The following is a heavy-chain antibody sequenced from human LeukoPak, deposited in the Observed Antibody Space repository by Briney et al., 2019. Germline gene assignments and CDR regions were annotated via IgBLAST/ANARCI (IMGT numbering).Heavy chain of an antibody. V-gene: IGHV3-11*01. J-gene: IGHJ4*02. CDR3: ARGDSSGVPDY. CDR1: GFTFSDSF. CDR2: ISHSGSNL. D-gene: IGHD3-22*01. Sequence: PGGSLRLSCAASGFTFSDSFMNWIRQAPGKGLEWLSYISHSGSNLDYAESVRGRFTISRDNANHSLYLQINSLRAEDTAVYYCARGDSSGVPDYWGQGILVTVSS.